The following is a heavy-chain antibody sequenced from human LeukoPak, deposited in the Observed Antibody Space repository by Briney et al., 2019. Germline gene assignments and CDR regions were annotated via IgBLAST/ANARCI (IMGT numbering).Heavy chain of an antibody. V-gene: IGHV3-23*01. Sequence: PGGSLRLSCAASGFTFSSYAMSWVRQAPGKGLEWVSAISGSGGSTYYADSVKGRFTISRDNSKNTLYLQMNSLRAEDTALYYCAKDKVEGRNQWLGLFDYWGQGTLVTVSS. D-gene: IGHD6-19*01. J-gene: IGHJ4*02. CDR1: GFTFSSYA. CDR2: ISGSGGST. CDR3: AKDKVEGRNQWLGLFDY.